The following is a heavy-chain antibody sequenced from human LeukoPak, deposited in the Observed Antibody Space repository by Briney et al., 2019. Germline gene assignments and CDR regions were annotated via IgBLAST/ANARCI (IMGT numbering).Heavy chain of an antibody. CDR1: GGSISSSSYY. V-gene: IGHV4-39*01. CDR2: IYYSGST. D-gene: IGHD2-15*01. CDR3: ARLGGCSGGSCYPPLDY. Sequence: KPSGTRSPTGTVPGGSISSSSYYRGGSRQPPRQGPEWIGSIYYSGSTYYHPSLKSRVTISVDTSKNQFSLKLSSVTAADTAVYYCARLGGCSGGSCYPPLDYWGQGTLVTVSS. J-gene: IGHJ4*02.